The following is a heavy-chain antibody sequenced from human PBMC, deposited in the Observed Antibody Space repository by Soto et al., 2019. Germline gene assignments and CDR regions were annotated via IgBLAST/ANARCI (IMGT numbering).Heavy chain of an antibody. CDR1: GGTFSSYA. D-gene: IGHD3-16*02. J-gene: IGHJ6*02. V-gene: IGHV1-69*12. CDR2: IIPIFGTA. CDR3: ARDDYDYVWGSYRPSYYYYGMDV. Sequence: QVQLVQSGAEVKKPGSSVKVSCKVSGGTFSSYAISWVRQAPGQGLEWRGGIIPIFGTANSAQKFQGRVTLTADESTSTAYMELSSLRSEDTAVYYCARDDYDYVWGSYRPSYYYYGMDVWGQGTTVTVSS.